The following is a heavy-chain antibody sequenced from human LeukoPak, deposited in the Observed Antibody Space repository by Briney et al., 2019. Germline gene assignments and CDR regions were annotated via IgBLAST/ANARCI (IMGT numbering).Heavy chain of an antibody. Sequence: PGGSLRLSCAASGFTFSGYWMTWVRQAPGKGLEWVANIKQDGSEKYYEDSVKGRFTISRDNARNSLYLQMNSLRAEDTAVYYCARDPYTNSWPEFFHHWGQGTLVTVSS. V-gene: IGHV3-7*01. CDR2: IKQDGSEK. CDR3: ARDPYTNSWPEFFHH. CDR1: GFTFSGYW. D-gene: IGHD6-13*01. J-gene: IGHJ1*01.